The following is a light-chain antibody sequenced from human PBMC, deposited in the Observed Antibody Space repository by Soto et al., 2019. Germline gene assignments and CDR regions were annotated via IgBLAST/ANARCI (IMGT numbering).Light chain of an antibody. V-gene: IGKV4-1*01. J-gene: IGKJ3*01. CDR3: QQYYTTPPI. CDR2: WGS. CDR1: QSISSTSNNKPY. Sequence: DIVMTQSPDSLALSVGQRATINCKSSQSISSTSNNKPYLAWYQQKPGQPPQLVIYWGSIRESGVPDRFSGSGSETDFTVTIRSLQAEDVAVYFCQQYYTTPPIFGHATKVDSK.